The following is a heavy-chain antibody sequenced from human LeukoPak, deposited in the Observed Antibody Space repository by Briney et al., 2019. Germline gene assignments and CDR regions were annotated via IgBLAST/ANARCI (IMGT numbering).Heavy chain of an antibody. Sequence: ASVKVSCKASGYTFTSYAMQWVRQAPGQRLEWMGWINAGNGNTKYSQKFQGRVTITRDTSASTAYMELSSLRSEDTAVYYCARARIAVAGTFDYWGQGTLVTVSS. CDR1: GYTFTSYA. V-gene: IGHV1-3*01. D-gene: IGHD6-19*01. CDR2: INAGNGNT. CDR3: ARARIAVAGTFDY. J-gene: IGHJ4*02.